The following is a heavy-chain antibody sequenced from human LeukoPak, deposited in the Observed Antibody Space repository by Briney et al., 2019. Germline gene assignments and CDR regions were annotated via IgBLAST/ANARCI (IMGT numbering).Heavy chain of an antibody. J-gene: IGHJ4*02. CDR1: GYTFTNYY. D-gene: IGHD4-23*01. CDR3: ARHDLGGTSPFDY. V-gene: IGHV1-46*01. Sequence: ASVKVSCKTSGYTFTNYYMHWVRQAPGQGLGWMGIINPSGTSTTYAQKFQGRVTMTRDTSTSTDFMELSSLRPEDTAVYYCARHDLGGTSPFDYWGQGTLVTVSS. CDR2: INPSGTST.